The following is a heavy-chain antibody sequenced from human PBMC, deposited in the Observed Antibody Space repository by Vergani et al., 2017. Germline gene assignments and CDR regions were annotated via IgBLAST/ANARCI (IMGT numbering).Heavy chain of an antibody. D-gene: IGHD2-15*01. V-gene: IGHV1-18*01. J-gene: IGHJ4*02. CDR1: GYTFTSYG. CDR3: ARIYCSGGSCYSPFDY. CDR2: ISAYNGKT. Sequence: QVQLVQSGAEVKKPGASVKVSCKASGYTFTSYGISWVRQAPGQGLEWMGWISAYNGKTNYAQNLQGRVTMTTDTSTSTAYMELRILRSDDTAVYYCARIYCSGGSCYSPFDYWGQGTLVTVSS.